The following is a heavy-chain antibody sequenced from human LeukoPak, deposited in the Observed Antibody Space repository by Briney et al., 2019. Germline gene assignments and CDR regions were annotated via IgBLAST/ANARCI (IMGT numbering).Heavy chain of an antibody. CDR2: IYYNGNT. J-gene: IGHJ4*02. Sequence: SETLSLTCTGSGGSISSSSYYWGWIRQPPGKGLEWIGSIYYNGNTYYNPSLKSRVTISVDTSKNQFSLKLSSVTAADTAVYYCARGGWYSSSWYGYWGQGTLVTVSS. D-gene: IGHD6-13*01. V-gene: IGHV4-39*01. CDR1: GGSISSSSYY. CDR3: ARGGWYSSSWYGY.